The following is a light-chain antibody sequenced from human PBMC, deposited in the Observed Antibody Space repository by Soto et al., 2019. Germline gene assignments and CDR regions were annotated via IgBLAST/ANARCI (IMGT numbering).Light chain of an antibody. J-gene: IGKJ5*01. CDR1: QDITNY. V-gene: IGKV1-33*01. Sequence: DIQMTQSAASLSASFGDRVTITCKASQDITNYLNWYQQKPGKAPRLLLYDASSLETGVPSRFSGSGSGTDFNFTISSLQTEDIATYYCQHYDHLPITFGQGTRLEIK. CDR2: DAS. CDR3: QHYDHLPIT.